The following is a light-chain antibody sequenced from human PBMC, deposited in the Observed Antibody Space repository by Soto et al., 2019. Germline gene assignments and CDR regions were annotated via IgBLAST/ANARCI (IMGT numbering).Light chain of an antibody. V-gene: IGKV3-15*01. Sequence: RGMTQSAGTLSVSPGGRATLSCRASQSISDTLAWYQQKPGQAPRLLIYGASTRATGFPARFSGSGAGTHFTLTISSLHSADVAVYYCQQYHKLPWPFGQGTKVDIK. CDR3: QQYHKLPWP. CDR2: GAS. J-gene: IGKJ1*01. CDR1: QSISDT.